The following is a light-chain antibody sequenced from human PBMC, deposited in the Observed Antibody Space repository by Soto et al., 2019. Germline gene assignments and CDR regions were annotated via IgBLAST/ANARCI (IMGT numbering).Light chain of an antibody. CDR3: ISYTGSSTSYV. CDR2: EVG. Sequence: QSALTQPASVSGSPGQSITISCSGTSSDVGSYDHVAWYQQFPGKTPKLMIYEVGNRPSGVSSRFSGSKSGNTASLTISGLQAEDEADYYCISYTGSSTSYVFGSGTKLTVL. J-gene: IGLJ1*01. CDR1: SSDVGSYDH. V-gene: IGLV2-14*01.